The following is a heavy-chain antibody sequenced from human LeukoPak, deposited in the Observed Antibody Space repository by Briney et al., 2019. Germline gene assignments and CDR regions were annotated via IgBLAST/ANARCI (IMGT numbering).Heavy chain of an antibody. Sequence: GGSLRLSCVGSGFTFSSSWIHWVRQVPGKGLVWVSRLNTDGSNTAYADSVEGRFTLSSDNAKNTVYLQMNSLRDDGTGLYYCARGAVAPDTWGQGTLVIVSS. D-gene: IGHD2-21*01. CDR1: GFTFSSSW. V-gene: IGHV3-74*01. J-gene: IGHJ4*02. CDR3: ARGAVAPDT. CDR2: LNTDGSNT.